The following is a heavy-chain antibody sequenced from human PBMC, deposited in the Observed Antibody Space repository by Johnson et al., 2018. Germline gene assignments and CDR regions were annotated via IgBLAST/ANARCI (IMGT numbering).Heavy chain of an antibody. CDR3: AKERESGYSYGFLDAFDI. CDR2: ISSGGST. V-gene: IGHV3-66*02. J-gene: IGHJ3*02. D-gene: IGHD5-18*01. Sequence: VQLVESGGGLVQPGGSLRLSCAASGFTVSSNYMSWVRPAPGKGLEWVSVISSGGSTYYADSVKGRFTISRDNSRNSLYLQMNSLRAEDTALDYCAKERESGYSYGFLDAFDIWGQGTMVTVSS. CDR1: GFTVSSNY.